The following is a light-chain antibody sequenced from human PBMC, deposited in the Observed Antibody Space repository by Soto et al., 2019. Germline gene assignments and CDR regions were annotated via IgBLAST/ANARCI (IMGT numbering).Light chain of an antibody. CDR3: TSPTPGSLYV. Sequence: QSVLTQPPSVSGAPGQRVTISCTGSSSNIGAHYDVSWYQQYPGRVPKLLIYMVSNRPSGVSNRFSGSKSGNTASLTISGLQAEDEADYFCTSPTPGSLYVFGTGTKV. V-gene: IGLV2-14*01. J-gene: IGLJ1*01. CDR1: SSNIGAHYD. CDR2: MVS.